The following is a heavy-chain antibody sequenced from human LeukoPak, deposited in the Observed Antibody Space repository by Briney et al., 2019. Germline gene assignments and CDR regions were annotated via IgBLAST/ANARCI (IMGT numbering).Heavy chain of an antibody. Sequence: ASVKVSCKASGGTFSSYAISWVRQAPGQGLGWMGGIIPIFGTANYAQKFQGRVTITADESTSTAYMELSSLRSEDTAVYYCARGGFWLFDYWGQGTLVTVSS. CDR2: IIPIFGTA. J-gene: IGHJ4*02. CDR3: ARGGFWLFDY. V-gene: IGHV1-69*13. D-gene: IGHD3-3*01. CDR1: GGTFSSYA.